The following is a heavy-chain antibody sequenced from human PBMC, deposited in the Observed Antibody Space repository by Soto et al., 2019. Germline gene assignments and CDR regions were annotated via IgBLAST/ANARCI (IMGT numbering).Heavy chain of an antibody. CDR3: ARGHSTDCSNGVCSFFYNHEMAV. V-gene: IGHV1-2*06. J-gene: IGHJ6*02. CDR2: INPKSGGT. CDR1: GYSFTDYH. D-gene: IGHD2-8*01. Sequence: QVQLVQSGAEVKKPGASVRVSCKASGYSFTDYHIHWVRQAPGQGLEWLGRINPKSGGTSTAQKFQGRVTMTRDRSISTVYMELTRLRSDDTAVYFCARGHSTDCSNGVCSFFYNHEMAVWGQGTTVTVSS.